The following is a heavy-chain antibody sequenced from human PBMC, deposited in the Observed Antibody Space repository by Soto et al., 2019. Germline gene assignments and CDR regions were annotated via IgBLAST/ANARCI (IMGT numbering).Heavy chain of an antibody. CDR3: TRQADAVPWLGVPIDYNFDY. D-gene: IGHD6-19*01. J-gene: IGHJ4*02. V-gene: IGHV3-73*02. CDR2: IRSKTNSYAT. Sequence: EGQLVESGGGLVQPGGSLKLSCAASGFTFGGSAMHWVRQASGKGLEWVGHIRSKTNSYATAYAESMKGRLTISRDDSMNAAYLQMNSLKTEDTAVYFCTRQADAVPWLGVPIDYNFDYWGQGTLVTVSS. CDR1: GFTFGGSA.